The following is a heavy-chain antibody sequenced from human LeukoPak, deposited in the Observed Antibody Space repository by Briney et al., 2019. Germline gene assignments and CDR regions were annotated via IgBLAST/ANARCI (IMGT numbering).Heavy chain of an antibody. CDR2: IIPIFGTA. J-gene: IGHJ6*04. Sequence: GASVKVSCKASGGTFSSYAISWVRQAPGQGLEWMGGIIPIFGTANYAQKFQGRVTITADKSTSTAYMELSSLRSEDTAVYYCGVWYSSSWDVWGKGTTVTVSS. CDR3: GVWYSSSWDV. D-gene: IGHD6-13*01. V-gene: IGHV1-69*06. CDR1: GGTFSSYA.